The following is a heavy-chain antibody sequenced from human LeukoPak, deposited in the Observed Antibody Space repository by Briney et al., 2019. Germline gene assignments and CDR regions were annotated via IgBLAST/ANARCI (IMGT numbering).Heavy chain of an antibody. D-gene: IGHD6-19*01. CDR3: AREAVRGWYNIDY. J-gene: IGHJ4*02. CDR2: INTNTGNP. V-gene: IGHV7-4-1*02. Sequence: ASVKVSCKASGYTFTRYAMNWVRQAPGQGLEWMGWINTNTGNPTYAQGFTGRFVFSLDTSVSTAYLQISRLKAEDTAVYYCAREAVRGWYNIDYWGQGTLVTVSS. CDR1: GYTFTRYA.